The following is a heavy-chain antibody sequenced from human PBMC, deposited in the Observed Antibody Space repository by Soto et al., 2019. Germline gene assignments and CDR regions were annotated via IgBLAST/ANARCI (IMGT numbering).Heavy chain of an antibody. D-gene: IGHD3-22*01. J-gene: IGHJ5*02. CDR3: ARGEYYDSSGYYPGS. V-gene: IGHV3-48*01. Sequence: SGGSLRLSCAASGFTFSTYSMNWVRQAPGKGLEWVSYISSSSSTIFYTDSVKGRFTVSRDNAKNSLYLQMNSLRAEDTAVYYCARGEYYDSSGYYPGSWGQGTLVTVSS. CDR1: GFTFSTYS. CDR2: ISSSSSTI.